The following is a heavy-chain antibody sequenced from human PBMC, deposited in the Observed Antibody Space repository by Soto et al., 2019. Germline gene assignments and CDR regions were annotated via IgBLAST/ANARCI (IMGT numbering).Heavy chain of an antibody. CDR3: AFRRWSNFDY. V-gene: IGHV2-5*02. CDR1: GFSLSTSGMG. J-gene: IGHJ4*02. Sequence: QITLKESGPTLVKPTQTLTLTCTFSGFSLSTSGMGVGWIRQPPGKAPEWLAVIYWDDDKRYSASLKSRLTIPKDTSKIPVVPTMTNMDPVDTATYYCAFRRWSNFDYWGQGTLVTVSS. CDR2: IYWDDDK. D-gene: IGHD2-15*01.